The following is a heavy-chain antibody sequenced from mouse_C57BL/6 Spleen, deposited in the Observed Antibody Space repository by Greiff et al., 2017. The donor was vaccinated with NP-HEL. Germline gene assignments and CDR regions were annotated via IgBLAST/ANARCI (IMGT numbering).Heavy chain of an antibody. Sequence: EVKLMASGGGLVKPGGSLKLSCAASGFTFSDYGMHLVRQAPEKGLEWVAYISSGSSTLYYADTVQGRFTISRDNATNTLFLQVTSLRSEDTTVYYCGRPDSNLYSAMDYWGQGTSVTVSS. CDR3: GRPDSNLYSAMDY. CDR1: GFTFSDYG. V-gene: IGHV5-17*01. CDR2: ISSGSSTL. J-gene: IGHJ4*01. D-gene: IGHD2-5*01.